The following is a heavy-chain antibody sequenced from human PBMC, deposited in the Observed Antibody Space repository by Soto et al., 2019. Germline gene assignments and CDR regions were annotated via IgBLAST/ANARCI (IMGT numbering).Heavy chain of an antibody. CDR2: IYYSGST. Sequence: SVTLPLTYSVSGGYTSSYYWSWIRQPPGKGLEWIGYIYYSGSTDYSPSLKSRVTMSIDTSQNQVSLKLNSVTAADTAVYYCARSNSGYYTWFDPWGQGTLVTVSS. J-gene: IGHJ5*02. V-gene: IGHV4-59*08. CDR1: GGYTSSYY. D-gene: IGHD3-22*01. CDR3: ARSNSGYYTWFDP.